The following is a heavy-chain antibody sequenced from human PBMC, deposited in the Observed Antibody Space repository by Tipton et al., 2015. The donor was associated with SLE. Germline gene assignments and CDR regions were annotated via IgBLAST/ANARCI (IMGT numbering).Heavy chain of an antibody. CDR1: GFTFSSYA. V-gene: IGHV3-23*03. CDR2: IYSDGTGIT. J-gene: IGHJ2*01. Sequence: SLRLSCAASGFTFSSYAMTWVRQAPGRGLEWVSVIYSDGTGITYYTDSVKGRFTTSRDDSRNILYLQMNSLRVEDTAFYYCAKAQGSSWSLLDLWGRGTLVTVSS. CDR3: AKAQGSSWSLLDL. D-gene: IGHD6-13*01.